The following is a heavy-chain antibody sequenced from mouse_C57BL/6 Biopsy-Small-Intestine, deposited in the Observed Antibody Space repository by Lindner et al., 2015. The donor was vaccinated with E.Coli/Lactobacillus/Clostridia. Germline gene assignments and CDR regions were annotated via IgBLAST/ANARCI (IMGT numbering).Heavy chain of an antibody. CDR3: ARGSGTAGRDWFDP. CDR2: MSSNSGNT. CDR1: GYTFINHD. J-gene: IGHJ4*01. Sequence: SVKVSCKASGYTFINHDINWVRQASGQGLEWMGWMSSNSGNTGYAQKFQGRVTMTRDTSISTAYMELSGLRSDDTAVYYCARGSGTAGRDWFDPWGQGTLVSVSS. V-gene: IGHV1S55*01. D-gene: IGHD3-1*01.